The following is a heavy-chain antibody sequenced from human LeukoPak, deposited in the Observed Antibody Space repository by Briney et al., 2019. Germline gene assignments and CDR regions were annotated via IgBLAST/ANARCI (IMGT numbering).Heavy chain of an antibody. CDR3: ARGRELLPWDLYYYYYMDV. CDR2: IYTSGST. CDR1: GGSISSYY. Sequence: KTSETLSLTCTVSGGSISSYYWSWIRQPAGKGLEWIGRIYTSGSTNYNPSLKSRVTMSVDTSKNQFSLKLSSVTAADTAVYYCARGRELLPWDLYYYYYMDVWGKGTTVTVSS. V-gene: IGHV4-4*07. D-gene: IGHD1-26*01. J-gene: IGHJ6*03.